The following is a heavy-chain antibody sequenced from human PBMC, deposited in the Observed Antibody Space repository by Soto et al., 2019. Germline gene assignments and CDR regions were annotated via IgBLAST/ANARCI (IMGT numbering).Heavy chain of an antibody. D-gene: IGHD6-19*01. CDR3: AFRAVAGTFPRDYYYSVLAV. CDR2: IDPSDSYT. CDR1: GYSFTSYW. Sequence: GESLKISCKGSGYSFTSYWISWVRQMPGKGLEWMGRIDPSDSYTNYSPSFQGHVTISADKSISTAYLQWSSLKASDTAMYYCAFRAVAGTFPRDYYYSVLAVGGKGTTVTVSP. V-gene: IGHV5-10-1*01. J-gene: IGHJ6*04.